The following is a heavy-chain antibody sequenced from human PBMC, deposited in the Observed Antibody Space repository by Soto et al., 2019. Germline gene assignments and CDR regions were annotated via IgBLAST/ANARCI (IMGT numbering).Heavy chain of an antibody. J-gene: IGHJ6*02. CDR3: AKDLPTIFGVVIYYYGMDV. D-gene: IGHD3-3*01. CDR1: GFTFSSYA. Sequence: HPGGSLRLSCAASGFTFSSYAMSWVRQAPGKGLEWVSAISGSGGSTYYADSVKGRFTISRDNSKNTLYLQMNSLRAEDTAVYYCAKDLPTIFGVVIYYYGMDVWGQGTTVTVSS. V-gene: IGHV3-23*01. CDR2: ISGSGGST.